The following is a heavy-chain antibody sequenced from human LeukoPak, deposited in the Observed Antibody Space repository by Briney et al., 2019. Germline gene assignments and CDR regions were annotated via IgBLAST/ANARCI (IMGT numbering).Heavy chain of an antibody. V-gene: IGHV3-23*01. D-gene: IGHD2-2*01. CDR1: GFTFSSYW. CDR3: AKVLGYCSSTSCPDAFDI. J-gene: IGHJ3*02. CDR2: ISGSGGST. Sequence: PGGSLRLSCAASGFTFSSYWMSWVRQAPGKGLEWVSAISGSGGSTYYADSVKGRFTISRDNSKNTLYLQMNSLRAEDTAVYYCAKVLGYCSSTSCPDAFDIWGQGTMVTVSS.